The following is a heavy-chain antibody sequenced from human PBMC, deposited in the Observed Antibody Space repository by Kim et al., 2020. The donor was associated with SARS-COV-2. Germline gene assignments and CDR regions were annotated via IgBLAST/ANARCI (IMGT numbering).Heavy chain of an antibody. Sequence: YADSVKGRFTISRDNSKNTLYLHMSSLRAEDTAVYCCVKDPRPRGGEFDYWGQGTLVTVSS. CDR3: VKDPRPRGGEFDY. V-gene: IGHV3-64D*06. J-gene: IGHJ4*02. D-gene: IGHD3-10*01.